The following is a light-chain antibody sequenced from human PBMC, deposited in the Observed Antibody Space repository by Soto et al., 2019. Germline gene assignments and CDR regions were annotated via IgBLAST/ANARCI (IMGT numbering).Light chain of an antibody. J-gene: IGKJ5*01. V-gene: IGKV3-11*01. CDR1: QSVSSY. CDR3: QQYNNWLIP. Sequence: EIVLTQSPATLYLSPGERATLSCRASQSVSSYLAWYQQKPGQVPRLLIYDASNRATGIPARFSVRWSWTEFTLTISSLKSEDFVVYYCQQYNNWLIPFCQVTRLEIK. CDR2: DAS.